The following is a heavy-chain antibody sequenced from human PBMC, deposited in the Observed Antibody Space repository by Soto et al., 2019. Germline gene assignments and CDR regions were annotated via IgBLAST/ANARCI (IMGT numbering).Heavy chain of an antibody. CDR1: GGSISSSSYY. V-gene: IGHV4-39*01. Sequence: PSETLSLTCTVSGGSISSSSYYWGWIRQPPGKGLEWIGSIYYSGSTYYNPSLKSRVTIPVDTSKNQFSLKLSSVTAADTAVYYCASQYSSSWYLDYWGQGTLVTVSS. J-gene: IGHJ4*02. CDR2: IYYSGST. CDR3: ASQYSSSWYLDY. D-gene: IGHD6-13*01.